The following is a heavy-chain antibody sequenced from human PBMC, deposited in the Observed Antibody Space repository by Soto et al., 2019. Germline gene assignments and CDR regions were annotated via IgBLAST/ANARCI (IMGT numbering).Heavy chain of an antibody. CDR2: VSNNASDT. V-gene: IGHV3-64D*06. J-gene: IGHJ4*02. D-gene: IGHD3-9*01. CDR3: VKEVGPCCDWSYYFDY. Sequence: GGSLRLSCLSSGFTFTDYTFNGVGQAPERGLEFVSAVSNNASDTYYADSVRGRFTISRDNSKNTLSLQMSSLTVDETAVYYCVKEVGPCCDWSYYFDYWGQGTVVTVSS. CDR1: GFTFTDYT.